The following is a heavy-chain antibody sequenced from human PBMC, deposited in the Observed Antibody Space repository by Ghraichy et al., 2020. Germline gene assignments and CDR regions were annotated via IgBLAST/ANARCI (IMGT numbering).Heavy chain of an antibody. Sequence: SLRLSCAASGFTFDDYAMHWVRQAPGKGLEWVSGISWNSGSIGYADSVKGRFTISRDNAKNSLYLQMNSLRAEDTALYYCAKDPFRGYSSSWYGWFDPWGQGTLVTVSS. J-gene: IGHJ5*02. CDR3: AKDPFRGYSSSWYGWFDP. CDR2: ISWNSGSI. CDR1: GFTFDDYA. D-gene: IGHD6-13*01. V-gene: IGHV3-9*01.